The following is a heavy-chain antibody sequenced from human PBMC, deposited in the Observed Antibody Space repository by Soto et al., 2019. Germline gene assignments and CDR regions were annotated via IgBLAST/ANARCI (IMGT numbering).Heavy chain of an antibody. V-gene: IGHV3-48*02. CDR2: ITSSGTTV. CDR1: GFIFSSYS. J-gene: IGHJ4*02. Sequence: EVRLVESGGGLVQPGGSLRLSCAASGFIFSSYSLNWVRQAPGKGLEWVSYITSSGTTVYYADSVRGRFTISRDNAKNSLYLQMNSLRDDDTAVYYCARGSSNWAYYFDFWGQGILVTVSS. D-gene: IGHD6-13*01. CDR3: ARGSSNWAYYFDF.